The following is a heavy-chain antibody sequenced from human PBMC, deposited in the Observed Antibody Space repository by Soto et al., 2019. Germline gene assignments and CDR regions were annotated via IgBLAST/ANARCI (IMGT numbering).Heavy chain of an antibody. D-gene: IGHD2-15*01. CDR2: ISTDNGNT. Sequence: GASVKVSCKASGYTFTSSGISWVRQAPGQGLEWMGWISTDNGNTNYAQHLQGRVSMTTDTSTSTAYMDLRSLRSEDTAVYYCARESRYCSGGSCYFLPGIDYWGQGTLVTVSS. V-gene: IGHV1-18*01. J-gene: IGHJ4*02. CDR3: ARESRYCSGGSCYFLPGIDY. CDR1: GYTFTSSG.